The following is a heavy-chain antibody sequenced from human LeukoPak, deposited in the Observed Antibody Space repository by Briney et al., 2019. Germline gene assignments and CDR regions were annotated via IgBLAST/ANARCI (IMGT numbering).Heavy chain of an antibody. J-gene: IGHJ1*01. V-gene: IGHV3-23*01. D-gene: IGHD2-15*01. CDR3: AKDREGYCSGGSCYVYFQH. CDR1: GFTFSSYA. Sequence: GGSLRLSCAASGFTFSSYAMSWVRQAPGKGLEWVSAISGSGGSTYYADSVKGRFTISRDNSKNTLYLQMNSLRAEDTAVYYCAKDREGYCSGGSCYVYFQHWGQGTLVTVSS. CDR2: ISGSGGST.